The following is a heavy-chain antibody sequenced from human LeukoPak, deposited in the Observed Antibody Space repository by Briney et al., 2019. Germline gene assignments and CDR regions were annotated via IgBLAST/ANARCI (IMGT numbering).Heavy chain of an antibody. J-gene: IGHJ4*02. V-gene: IGHV4-59*01. CDR2: IYYSGST. CDR1: GGSISSYY. D-gene: IGHD3-22*01. Sequence: PSETLSLTCTVSGGSISSYYWSWIRQPPGKGLEWIGYIYYSGSTNYNPSLKSRVTISVDTSKNQFSLKLSSVTAAGTAVYYCATYYYDSSGYYYRYWGQGTLVTVSS. CDR3: ATYYYDSSGYYYRY.